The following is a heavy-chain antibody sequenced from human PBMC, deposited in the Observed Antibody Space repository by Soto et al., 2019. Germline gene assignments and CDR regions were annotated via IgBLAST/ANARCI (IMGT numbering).Heavy chain of an antibody. CDR1: GFTFSSYG. V-gene: IGHV3-23*01. Sequence: GGSLRLSCAASGFTFSSYGMHWVRQAPGKGLEWVSAISGSGGSTYYADSVKGRFTISRDNSKNTLYLQMNSLRAEDTAVYYCAKGSYYYDSSGYAFGYWGQGTLVTVSS. J-gene: IGHJ4*02. D-gene: IGHD3-22*01. CDR2: ISGSGGST. CDR3: AKGSYYYDSSGYAFGY.